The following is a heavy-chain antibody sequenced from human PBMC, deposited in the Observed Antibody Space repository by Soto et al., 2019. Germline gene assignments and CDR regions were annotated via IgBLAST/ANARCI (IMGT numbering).Heavy chain of an antibody. CDR2: SSTYNGNT. CDR3: ARGPTDYYVKSGDYCLDY. CDR1: GYSFITYG. Sequence: QVQLVQSGAEVKKPGASVMVSCKGSGYSFITYGMSWVRQAPGQGLEWVGWSSTYNGNTKYVESLQGRVTMTTDTTTSTAYMELMSLRSDDTAVYYCARGPTDYYVKSGDYCLDYWGQGTLVTVSP. D-gene: IGHD3-22*01. J-gene: IGHJ4*02. V-gene: IGHV1-18*01.